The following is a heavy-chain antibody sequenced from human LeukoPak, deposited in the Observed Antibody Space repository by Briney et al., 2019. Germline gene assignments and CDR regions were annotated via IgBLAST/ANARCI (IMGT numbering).Heavy chain of an antibody. CDR1: GGYISSYY. CDR3: AWIWGGYSYAYGFDAFDI. Sequence: SETLSLTCTLSGGYISSYYWSWIRPSPGKGLEWVGDIYYSGSTHYNPSLKSRVTISLDTSKNQFSLKLSSVAVADTAMYYCAWIWGGYSYAYGFDAFDIWGEGTMVSVSS. V-gene: IGHV4-59*08. J-gene: IGHJ3*02. CDR2: IYYSGST. D-gene: IGHD5-18*01.